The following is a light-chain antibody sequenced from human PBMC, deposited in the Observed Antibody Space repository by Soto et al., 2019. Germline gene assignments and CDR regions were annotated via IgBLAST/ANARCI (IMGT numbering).Light chain of an antibody. CDR1: SSDVGSYNL. CDR3: CSYAHSSTYV. CDR2: EDN. J-gene: IGLJ1*01. Sequence: QSALTQPASVSGSPGQSITVSCTGTSSDVGSYNLVSWYQQHPGKAPKLMIYEDNKRPSGVSNRFSGSKSGNTASLTISGRQTEDEADYYCCSYAHSSTYVFGTGTKLTVL. V-gene: IGLV2-23*01.